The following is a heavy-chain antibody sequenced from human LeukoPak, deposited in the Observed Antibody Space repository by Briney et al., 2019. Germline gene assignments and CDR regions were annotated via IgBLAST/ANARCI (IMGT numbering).Heavy chain of an antibody. CDR2: ISGSGGST. D-gene: IGHD3-9*01. CDR3: AKDQDYDILTGYPDY. CDR1: GFTFSSYA. J-gene: IGHJ4*02. Sequence: GGSLRLSCAASGFTFSSYAMSWVRQAPGKGLEWVSAISGSGGSTYYADSVKGRFTISRDNSKNTLYLQMNSLRAEDTALYYCAKDQDYDILTGYPDYWGQGTLVTVSS. V-gene: IGHV3-23*01.